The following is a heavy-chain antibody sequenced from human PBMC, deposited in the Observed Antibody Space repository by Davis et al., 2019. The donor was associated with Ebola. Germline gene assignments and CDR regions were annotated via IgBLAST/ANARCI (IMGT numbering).Heavy chain of an antibody. D-gene: IGHD3-10*01. J-gene: IGHJ4*02. CDR3: ARDLTMVQGVIDY. CDR1: GFTFSDYP. CDR2: IGVNAVET. Sequence: GESLKISCAASGFTFSDYPMTWIRQSSGKGLEWVSTIGVNAVETFYADSVKGRFTISRDNSKNTLYLQMNSLRAEDTAVYYCARDLTMVQGVIDYWGQGTLVTVSS. V-gene: IGHV3-23*01.